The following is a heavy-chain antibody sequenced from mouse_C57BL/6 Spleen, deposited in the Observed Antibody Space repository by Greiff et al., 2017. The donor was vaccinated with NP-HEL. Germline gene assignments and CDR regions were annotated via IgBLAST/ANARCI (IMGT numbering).Heavy chain of an antibody. CDR2: IRSKSNNYAT. J-gene: IGHJ4*01. Sequence: EVQRVESGGGLVQPKGSLKLSCAASGFSFNTYAMNWVRQAPGKGLEWVARIRSKSNNYATYYADSVKDRFTISRDDSESMLYLQMNNLKTEDTAMYYCVSPFITTVDGAMDYWGQGTSVTVSS. V-gene: IGHV10-1*01. CDR3: VSPFITTVDGAMDY. D-gene: IGHD1-1*01. CDR1: GFSFNTYA.